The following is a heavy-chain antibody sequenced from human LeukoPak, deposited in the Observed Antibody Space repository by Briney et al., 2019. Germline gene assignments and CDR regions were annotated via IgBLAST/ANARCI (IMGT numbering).Heavy chain of an antibody. CDR2: ISYDGSNK. CDR1: GFTFSYYA. Sequence: QAGGSLRLSCAASGFTFSYYAMHWVRQAPGKGLEWVAVISYDGSNKYYADFVKGRFTISRDNSKNTLYLQMNSLRAEDTAVYYCARMKAVAGMGIYLDYWGQGTLVTVSS. J-gene: IGHJ4*02. D-gene: IGHD6-19*01. V-gene: IGHV3-30*04. CDR3: ARMKAVAGMGIYLDY.